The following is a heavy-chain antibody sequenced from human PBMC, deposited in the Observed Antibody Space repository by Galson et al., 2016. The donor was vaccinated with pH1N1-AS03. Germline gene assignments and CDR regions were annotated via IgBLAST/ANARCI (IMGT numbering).Heavy chain of an antibody. CDR1: GYSFANYW. CDR2: IDPGDSDT. V-gene: IGHV5-51*01. CDR3: ARPQHSGPLLYFYGMDI. D-gene: IGHD3-10*01. Sequence: QSGAEVKKPGESLKISCKASGYSFANYWIGWVRQMPGKGLEWMGIIDPGDSDTRYSLSSQGQVTISADKSLSTPYLQWSTPKASDTPIYYRARPQHSGPLLYFYGMDIWGQGTTVTVSS. J-gene: IGHJ6*02.